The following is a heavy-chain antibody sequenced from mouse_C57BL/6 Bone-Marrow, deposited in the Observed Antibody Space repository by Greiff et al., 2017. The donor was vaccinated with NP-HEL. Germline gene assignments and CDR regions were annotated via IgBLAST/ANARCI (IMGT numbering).Heavy chain of an antibody. Sequence: VHVKQSGAELVRPGASVKLSCTASGFNIKDDYMHWVKQRPEQGLEWIGWIDPENGDTEYAPKFQGKATITADTSSNTAYLQLSSLTSEDTAVYYCTTLIEDYWGQGTTLTVSS. J-gene: IGHJ2*01. CDR3: TTLIEDY. V-gene: IGHV14-4*01. CDR2: IDPENGDT. CDR1: GFNIKDDY. D-gene: IGHD2-12*01.